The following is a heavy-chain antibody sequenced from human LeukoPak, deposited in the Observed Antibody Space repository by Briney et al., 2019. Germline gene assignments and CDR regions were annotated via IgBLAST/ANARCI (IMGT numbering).Heavy chain of an antibody. CDR1: GYTFTSYG. D-gene: IGHD3-9*01. V-gene: IGHV1-18*01. Sequence: GASVKVSCKASGYTFTSYGISWVRQAPGQGLEWMGWISAYNGNTNYAQKLQGRVTMTTDTSTSTAYMELRSLRSDDTAVYYCARDAPALTGYYSIDYWGQGTLVTVSS. J-gene: IGHJ4*02. CDR2: ISAYNGNT. CDR3: ARDAPALTGYYSIDY.